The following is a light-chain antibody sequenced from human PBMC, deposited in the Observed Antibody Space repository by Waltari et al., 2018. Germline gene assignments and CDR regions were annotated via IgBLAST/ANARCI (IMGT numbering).Light chain of an antibody. CDR2: EVS. V-gene: IGLV2-23*02. CDR1: RSDLGSYHL. J-gene: IGLJ3*02. CDR3: CSSPESSTSWV. Sequence: QSALTQPASVSGSPGQSITISCTGLRSDLGSYHLVSWFQQHPDKAPNLLIYEVSKRPSAVSNRSSGSASGTTAYLTISGLQAEDEADYYCCSSPESSTSWVFGGGTKLTVL.